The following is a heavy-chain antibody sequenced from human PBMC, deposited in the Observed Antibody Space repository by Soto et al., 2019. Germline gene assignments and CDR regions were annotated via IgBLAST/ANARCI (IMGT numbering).Heavy chain of an antibody. CDR2: ISYDGSNK. Sequence: QPGGSLRLSCAASGFTFSSYAMHWVRQAPGKGLEWVAVISYDGSNKYYADSVKGRFTISRDNSKNTLYLQMNSLRAEDTAVYYCARDTLPRIAVAAPSFDPWGQGTLVTVSS. CDR3: ARDTLPRIAVAAPSFDP. D-gene: IGHD6-19*01. J-gene: IGHJ5*02. CDR1: GFTFSSYA. V-gene: IGHV3-30-3*01.